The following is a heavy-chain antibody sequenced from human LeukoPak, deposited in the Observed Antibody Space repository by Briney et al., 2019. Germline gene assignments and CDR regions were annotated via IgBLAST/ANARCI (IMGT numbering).Heavy chain of an antibody. CDR1: GFTFSTYW. CDR2: INSNGNTT. CDR3: ARGGGNSYAPVDY. V-gene: IGHV3-74*01. D-gene: IGHD5-18*01. J-gene: IGHJ4*02. Sequence: GGSLRLSCAASGFTFSTYWMHWARQVPGKGLVWVSRINSNGNTTPYADSVKGRFTISRDNAKNTLSLQMNSLRAEDTAAYYCARGGGNSYAPVDYWGQGTLVTVSS.